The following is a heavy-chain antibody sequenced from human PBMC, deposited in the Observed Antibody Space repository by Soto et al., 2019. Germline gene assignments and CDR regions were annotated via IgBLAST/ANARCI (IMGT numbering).Heavy chain of an antibody. J-gene: IGHJ6*02. D-gene: IGHD3-16*01. CDR2: INPNTGGT. CDR3: ARARYQVLSAGMDV. CDR1: GFSLTGYY. Sequence: GXSVKVCCEASGFSLTGYYFHWIRSAPGQGLEWLGWINPNTGGTTYAQKFQGRVTMTWDTSINTAYMELSSLRPDDTAMYYCARARYQVLSAGMDVWGQGTSVTVSS. V-gene: IGHV1-2*02.